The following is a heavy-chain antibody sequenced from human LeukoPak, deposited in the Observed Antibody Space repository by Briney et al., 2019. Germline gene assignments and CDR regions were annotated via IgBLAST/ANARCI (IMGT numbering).Heavy chain of an antibody. CDR2: IYYSGST. J-gene: IGHJ4*02. Sequence: SETLSLTCTVSGGSISSYYWSWIRQPPGKGLEWIGYIYYSGSTNYNPPLKSRVTISVDTSKNQFSLKLSSVTAADTAVYYCARVPTMVRGPDYWGQGTLVTVSS. V-gene: IGHV4-59*01. CDR3: ARVPTMVRGPDY. D-gene: IGHD3-10*01. CDR1: GGSISSYY.